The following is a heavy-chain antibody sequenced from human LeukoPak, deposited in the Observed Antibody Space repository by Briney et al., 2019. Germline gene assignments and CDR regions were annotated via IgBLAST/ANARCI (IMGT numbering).Heavy chain of an antibody. V-gene: IGHV3-30*02. J-gene: IGHJ6*03. CDR3: ALDGGAAADHYYYYYMDV. D-gene: IGHD6-13*01. CDR1: GFTFSSYG. CDR2: IRYDGSNK. Sequence: GGSLRLSCAASGFTFSSYGMHWVRQAPGKGLEWVAFIRYDGSNKYYADSVKGRFTISRDNSKNTLYLQMNSLRAEDTAVYYCALDGGAAADHYYYYYMDVWGKGTTVTVSS.